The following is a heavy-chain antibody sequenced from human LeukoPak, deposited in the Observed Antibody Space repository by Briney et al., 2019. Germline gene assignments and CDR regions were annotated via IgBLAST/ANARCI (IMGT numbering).Heavy chain of an antibody. J-gene: IGHJ4*02. CDR3: AKGGPGIAVAGTDY. CDR2: INQDGSDK. Sequence: GGSLRLSCAASGLSFSSYGMHWVRQAPGKGLECVANINQDGSDKYYVDSVKGRFTISRDNAKNSLYLQMNSLRAEDTALYYCAKGGPGIAVAGTDYWGQGTLVTVSS. CDR1: GLSFSSYG. V-gene: IGHV3-7*03. D-gene: IGHD6-19*01.